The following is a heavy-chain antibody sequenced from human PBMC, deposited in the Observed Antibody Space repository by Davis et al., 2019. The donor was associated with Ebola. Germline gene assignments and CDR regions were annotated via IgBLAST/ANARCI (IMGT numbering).Heavy chain of an antibody. J-gene: IGHJ6*04. V-gene: IGHV2-70*20. CDR2: IDWDDDQ. D-gene: IGHD6-13*01. Sequence: SGPTLVKPTQTLTLTCTFSVSSLSTTGMCVSWVRQPPGKALEWLAVIDWDDDQYYNTFLKTRLTVSKDTSKDQVVLTMTNMDPVDTTTYYCARMTEAGIYYYYGMDVWGKGTTVTVSS. CDR3: ARMTEAGIYYYYGMDV. CDR1: VSSLSTTGMC.